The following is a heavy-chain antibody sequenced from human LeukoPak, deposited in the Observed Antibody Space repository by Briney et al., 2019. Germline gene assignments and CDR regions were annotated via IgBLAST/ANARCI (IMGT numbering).Heavy chain of an antibody. J-gene: IGHJ6*03. Sequence: PSETLSLTCSVSGDSISYFYWSWIRQAAGKGLEWIGRISGSGSTDYNASLKSRVTISVDTSKNQFSLKLSSVTAADTAVYYCARTTEGYCRGRSCYSYYYYMDVWGKGTTVTVSS. CDR2: ISGSGST. V-gene: IGHV4-4*07. CDR3: ARTTEGYCRGRSCYSYYYYMDV. D-gene: IGHD2-15*01. CDR1: GDSISYFY.